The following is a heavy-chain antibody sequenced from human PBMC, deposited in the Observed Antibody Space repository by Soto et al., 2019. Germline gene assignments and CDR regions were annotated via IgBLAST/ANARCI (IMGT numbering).Heavy chain of an antibody. CDR3: ARLRYSSGWYYFDY. V-gene: IGHV4-61*01. J-gene: IGHJ4*02. D-gene: IGHD6-19*01. Sequence: SETLSLTCTVSGGSVSSGSYYWTWIRQPPGQGLEWIGYIYYSGSTYYNPSLKSRVTISVDTSKNQFSLKLSSVTAADTAVYYCARLRYSSGWYYFDYWGQGTLVTVSS. CDR1: GGSVSSGSYY. CDR2: IYYSGST.